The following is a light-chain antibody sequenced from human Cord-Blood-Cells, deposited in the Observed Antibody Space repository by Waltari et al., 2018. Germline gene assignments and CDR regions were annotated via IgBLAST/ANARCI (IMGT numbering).Light chain of an antibody. CDR3: QQYYSYPWT. CDR2: AAS. CDR1: QGISSY. J-gene: IGKJ1*01. V-gene: IGKV1-8*01. Sequence: AIRMTQSPSSLSASTGERVTITCRASQGISSYLAWYQQKPGKGPKLLIYAASTLQSGVPSRFSGSGSGTDFTLTISCLQSEDFATYYCQQYYSYPWTFGQGTKVEIK.